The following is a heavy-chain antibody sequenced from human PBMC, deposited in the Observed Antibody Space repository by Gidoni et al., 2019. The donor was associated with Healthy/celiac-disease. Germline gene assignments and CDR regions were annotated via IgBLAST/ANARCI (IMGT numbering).Heavy chain of an antibody. J-gene: IGHJ3*02. Sequence: QVQLQESGPGLVKPSETLSLTCTVSGGSISSYYWSWIRQPPGKGLEWIGYIYYSGSTNYNPSLKSRVTILVDTSKNQFSLKLSSVTAADTAVYYCASGSGGYREGGDAFDIWGQGTMVTVSS. CDR1: GGSISSYY. CDR3: ASGSGGYREGGDAFDI. D-gene: IGHD6-19*01. V-gene: IGHV4-59*01. CDR2: IYYSGST.